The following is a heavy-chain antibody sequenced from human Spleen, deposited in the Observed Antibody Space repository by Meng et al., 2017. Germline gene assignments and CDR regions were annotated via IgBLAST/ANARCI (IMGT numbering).Heavy chain of an antibody. CDR2: ISYDGSNK. D-gene: IGHD5/OR15-5a*01. J-gene: IGHJ6*02. CDR3: AKVPWGLRNHMDV. CDR1: GFTFSSYA. Sequence: GESLKISCAASGFTFSSYAMHWVRQAPGKGLEWVAVISYDGSNKYYADSVKGRFTISRDNSKNTLYLQMDSLRTEDTALYYCAKVPWGLRNHMDVWGQGTTVTVSS. V-gene: IGHV3-30*04.